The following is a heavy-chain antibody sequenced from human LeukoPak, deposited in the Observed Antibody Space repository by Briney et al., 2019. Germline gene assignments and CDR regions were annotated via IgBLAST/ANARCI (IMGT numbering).Heavy chain of an antibody. V-gene: IGHV3-9*01. CDR2: INSDGINT. J-gene: IGHJ5*02. CDR1: GFTFDDYA. CDR3: ARDLGQYYDTSDNWFDP. Sequence: GRSLRLSCAASGFTFDDYAMHWVRQAPGKGLEWVSGINSDGINTSYADSVKGRFTISRDNAKNTLNLQMNSLRAEDTAVYYCARDLGQYYDTSDNWFDPWGQGTLVTVSS. D-gene: IGHD3-22*01.